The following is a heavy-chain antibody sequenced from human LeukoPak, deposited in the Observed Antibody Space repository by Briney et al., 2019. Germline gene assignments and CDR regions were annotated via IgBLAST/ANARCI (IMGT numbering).Heavy chain of an antibody. CDR1: VYSFTSHW. CDR2: IYPGDSDT. V-gene: IGHV5-51*01. J-gene: IGHJ4*02. D-gene: IGHD1-1*01. Sequence: GESLKISCKGSVYSFTSHWIAWLRQMPGKGLGCMGIIYPGDSDTRYSPSFQGQGTISADKSISTAYLQWSSLKASDTGIYYCATTTTRGNPHYFDYWGQGTLVTVSS. CDR3: ATTTTRGNPHYFDY.